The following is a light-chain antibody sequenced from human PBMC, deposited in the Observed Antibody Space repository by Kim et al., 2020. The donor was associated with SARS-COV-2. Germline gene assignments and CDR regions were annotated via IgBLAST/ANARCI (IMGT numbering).Light chain of an antibody. V-gene: IGKV1-33*01. CDR1: HDISNR. J-gene: IGKJ2*01. CDR2: DAS. Sequence: SSAVGDRVTITCQSTHDISNRLNWYQQKSGQAPKLLIYDASNLETGVPSRFSGTGSGTHFTLAISSLDPEDIATYFCQQYDDLPYTFGPGDQAGD. CDR3: QQYDDLPYT.